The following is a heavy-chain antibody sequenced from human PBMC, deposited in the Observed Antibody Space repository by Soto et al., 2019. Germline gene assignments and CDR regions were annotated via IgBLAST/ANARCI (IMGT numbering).Heavy chain of an antibody. CDR1: GYTFTSYG. CDR2: ISAYNGNT. J-gene: IGHJ6*02. V-gene: IGHV1-18*04. D-gene: IGHD6-13*01. CDR3: AREPYSSSWYRPYYYGMDV. Sequence: ASVKVSCKASGYTFTSYGISWVRQAPGQGLEGMGWISAYNGNTNDAQKLQGRVTMATDTSTSTAYMELRSLRSDDTAVYYCAREPYSSSWYRPYYYGMDVWGQGTTFTVSS.